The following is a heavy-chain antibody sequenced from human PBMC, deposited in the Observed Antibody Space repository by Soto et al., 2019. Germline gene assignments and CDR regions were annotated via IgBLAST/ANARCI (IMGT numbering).Heavy chain of an antibody. CDR3: ARQATVVTPYYFDF. V-gene: IGHV5-51*01. D-gene: IGHD2-21*02. Sequence: GESLKISCNGSGFTFNTYWIAWVRQMPGKGLEWMGIIYPGDSETRYGPSFQGHVTISIDKSLNTAYLQWASLEASDTAMYYCARQATVVTPYYFDFWGQGTLVTVSS. J-gene: IGHJ4*02. CDR1: GFTFNTYW. CDR2: IYPGDSET.